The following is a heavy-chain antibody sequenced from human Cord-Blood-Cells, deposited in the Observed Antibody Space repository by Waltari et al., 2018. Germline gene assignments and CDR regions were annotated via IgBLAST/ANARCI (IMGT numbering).Heavy chain of an antibody. CDR1: EATFRSSA. J-gene: IGHJ2*01. CDR2: ISPILGIA. V-gene: IGHV1-69*09. CDR3: ARGDYWYFDL. D-gene: IGHD2-21*01. Sequence: QVQLVQSGAEVKKPGPSVKVSCKASEATFRSSAISWVRQAPGQGLEWMGRISPILGIANYAQKFQGRVTITADKSTSTAYMELSSLRSEDTAVYYCARGDYWYFDLWGRGTLVTVSS.